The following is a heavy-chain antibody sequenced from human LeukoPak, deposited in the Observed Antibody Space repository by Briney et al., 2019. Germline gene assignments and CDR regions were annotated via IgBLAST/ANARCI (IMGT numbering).Heavy chain of an antibody. Sequence: GGSLRLSCAASGFTFSSYGMSCVRQAPGKGLEWVSAITATSSSTHDADSVQGRFTIPRDSSKNTLYLQMNSLRAEDTAIYYCAKDLHYAILPAYRGFDYWGQGTLVTVSS. CDR1: GFTFSSYG. CDR2: ITATSSST. CDR3: AKDLHYAILPAYRGFDY. D-gene: IGHD3-9*01. V-gene: IGHV3-23*01. J-gene: IGHJ4*02.